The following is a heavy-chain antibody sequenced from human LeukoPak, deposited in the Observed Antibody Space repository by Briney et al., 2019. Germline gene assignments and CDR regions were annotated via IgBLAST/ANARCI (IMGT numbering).Heavy chain of an antibody. V-gene: IGHV1-2*02. J-gene: IGHJ4*02. CDR2: INPNSGVT. D-gene: IGHD1-1*01. CDR1: GYTFIPYY. Sequence: ASVKVSCKTSGYTFIPYYMNWVRQAPGHGLEWMGWINPNSGVTKYAQRFQGRLTMTRDTSISTAYMELSSLRSDDPAVYYCARELQEVPRPGRVDYWGQGTLVTVSS. CDR3: ARELQEVPRPGRVDY.